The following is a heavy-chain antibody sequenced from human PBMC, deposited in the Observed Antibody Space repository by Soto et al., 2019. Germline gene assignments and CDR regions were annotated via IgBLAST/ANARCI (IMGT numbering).Heavy chain of an antibody. J-gene: IGHJ6*02. D-gene: IGHD3-10*01. V-gene: IGHV3-21*01. CDR2: ISSSSSYI. CDR1: GFTFSSYS. Sequence: PGGSLRLSCAASGFTFSSYSMNWVRQAPGKGLEWVSSISSSSSYIYYADSVKGRFTISRDNAKNSLYLQMNSLRAEDTAVYYCAREDHRDGSGSYYNLPYYYGMDVWGQGTTVTVS. CDR3: AREDHRDGSGSYYNLPYYYGMDV.